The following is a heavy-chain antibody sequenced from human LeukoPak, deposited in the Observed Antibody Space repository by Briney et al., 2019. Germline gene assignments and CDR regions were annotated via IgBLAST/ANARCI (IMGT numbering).Heavy chain of an antibody. J-gene: IGHJ4*02. CDR1: GYTFTSYD. V-gene: IGHV1-18*01. CDR2: MNPNSANT. Sequence: EASVKVSCKASGYTFTSYDINWVRQATGQGLEWMGWMNPNSANTNYALKLQGRVTLTTDTSTSTAYMELKSLRSDDTAVYYCAREECSIGVCYPSGYWGQGTLVTVSS. CDR3: AREECSIGVCYPSGY. D-gene: IGHD2-8*01.